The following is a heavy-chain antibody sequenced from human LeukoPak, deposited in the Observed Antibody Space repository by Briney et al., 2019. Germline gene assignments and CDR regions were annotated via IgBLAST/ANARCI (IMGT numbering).Heavy chain of an antibody. CDR3: ARRVDYYYYYMDV. V-gene: IGHV4-59*01. CDR1: GGSISSYN. J-gene: IGHJ6*03. CDR2: IYYSGST. Sequence: PSETLSLTCTVSGGSISSYNWSWIRHPPGKGLEWIGYIYYSGSTNYNPSLKSRVTISVATSKIQFSLKLSSVAAADTAVYSRARRVDYYYYYMDVWGRGTTVTVSS.